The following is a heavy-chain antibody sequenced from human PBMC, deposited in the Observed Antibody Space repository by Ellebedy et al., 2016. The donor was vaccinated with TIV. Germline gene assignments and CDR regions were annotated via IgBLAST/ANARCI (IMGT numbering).Heavy chain of an antibody. CDR2: ISSDGSDK. CDR1: GFIFRSYG. D-gene: IGHD3-10*01. CDR3: AQDGTYGSGSHYNFYNMDV. Sequence: GGSLRLSXVASGFIFRSYGMHWARLAPGEGLEWLSFISSDGSDKYYANSVKGRFTISRDNSKNTLYLQMNSLRAEDSAVYYCAQDGTYGSGSHYNFYNMDVWGQGTTVTVSS. V-gene: IGHV3-30*18. J-gene: IGHJ6*03.